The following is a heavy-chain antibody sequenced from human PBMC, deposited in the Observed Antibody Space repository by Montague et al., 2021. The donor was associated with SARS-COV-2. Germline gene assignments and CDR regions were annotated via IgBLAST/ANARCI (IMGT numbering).Heavy chain of an antibody. CDR1: GGSFSSGDSY. V-gene: IGHV4-39*01. Sequence: SETLSLTCSVSGGSFSSGDSYWGWLRQAPGKGLEWIGDLHYAGSAYYNPSLRGRATISADTSKNQFSLKLNSVTAADTAVYYCVATYNGNWYYFDYWGQGTLVTVSS. CDR3: VATYNGNWYYFDY. D-gene: IGHD6-13*01. CDR2: LHYAGSA. J-gene: IGHJ4*02.